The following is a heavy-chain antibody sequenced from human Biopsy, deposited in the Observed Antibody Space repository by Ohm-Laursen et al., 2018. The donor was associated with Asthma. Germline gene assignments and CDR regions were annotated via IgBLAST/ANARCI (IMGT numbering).Heavy chain of an antibody. Sequence: SVKVSCKASGYTFINYAIHWVRQAPGQRLEWMGWINAGNGNTKYSEKFQGRVTITRDTSASTAYMDLSSLRSEDTAVYYCARTYYYFLTGQVNDALAMWGQGTVVTVSS. J-gene: IGHJ3*02. CDR2: INAGNGNT. CDR1: GYTFINYA. CDR3: ARTYYYFLTGQVNDALAM. V-gene: IGHV1-3*01. D-gene: IGHD3-9*01.